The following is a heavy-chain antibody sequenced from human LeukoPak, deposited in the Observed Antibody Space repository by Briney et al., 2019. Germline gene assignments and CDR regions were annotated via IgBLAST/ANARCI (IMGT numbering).Heavy chain of an antibody. CDR3: ARGTGEGYYYGMDV. D-gene: IGHD3-10*01. V-gene: IGHV3-53*04. CDR2: IYSGGST. J-gene: IGHJ6*02. CDR1: GFTVSSNY. Sequence: GGSLRLSCAASGFTVSSNYMSWVRQTPGKGLEWVSVIYSGGSTYYADSVKGRFTISRHNSKNTLYLQMNSLRAEDTAVYYCARGTGEGYYYGMDVWGQGTTVTVSS.